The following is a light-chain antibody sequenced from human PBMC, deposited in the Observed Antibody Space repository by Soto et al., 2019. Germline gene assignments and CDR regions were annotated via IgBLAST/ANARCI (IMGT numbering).Light chain of an antibody. CDR3: QQYRSWPRT. V-gene: IGKV3-15*01. CDR2: GAT. Sequence: EILLTQSPATLSVSPGETATLSCRASQNVLSVLALYQQKPGQAPRLLVYGATTRATYAPAKFRGRGSGTEFSLTISSLQSEDSATYYCQQYRSWPRTVGQGTKVDIK. CDR1: QNVLSV. J-gene: IGKJ1*01.